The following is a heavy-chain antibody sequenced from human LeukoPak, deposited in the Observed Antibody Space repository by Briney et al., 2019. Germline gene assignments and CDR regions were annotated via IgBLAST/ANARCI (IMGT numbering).Heavy chain of an antibody. J-gene: IGHJ6*02. CDR2: IYNSGST. Sequence: SETLSLTCTVSGGSISTYYWTWIRQPPGKGLEWIGYIYNSGSTNYNPSLKSRVTISVDTSKNQFSLKLSSVTAADTAVYYCARDSLYGMDVWGQGATVTVSS. CDR1: GGSISTYY. CDR3: ARDSLYGMDV. V-gene: IGHV4-59*01.